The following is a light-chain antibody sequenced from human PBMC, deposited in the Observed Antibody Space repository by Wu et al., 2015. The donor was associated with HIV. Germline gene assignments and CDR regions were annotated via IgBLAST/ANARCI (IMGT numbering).Light chain of an antibody. CDR3: QQYYITPYS. V-gene: IGKV1-NL1*01. Sequence: DIQLTQSPSSLSASVGDRVTISCRASQDIRNSLAWLQQRPGKAPKLLIYAASRLESGVPSRFSGSGSGTDYTLTISSLQPEDFATYYCQQYYITPYSFGQGTKLDIK. CDR2: AAS. J-gene: IGKJ2*03. CDR1: QDIRNS.